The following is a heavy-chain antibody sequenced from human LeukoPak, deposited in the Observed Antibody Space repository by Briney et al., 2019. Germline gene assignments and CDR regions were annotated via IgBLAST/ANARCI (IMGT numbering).Heavy chain of an antibody. D-gene: IGHD3-10*01. CDR3: ARDGGMVREDKAFDI. Sequence: SQTLSLTCTASGGSISSGGYYWSWIRQHPGKGLEWIGYIYYSGSTYYNPSLKSRVTISVDTSKNQFSLKLSSVTAADTAVYYCARDGGMVREDKAFDIWGQGTMVTVSS. V-gene: IGHV4-31*03. CDR2: IYYSGST. J-gene: IGHJ3*02. CDR1: GGSISSGGYY.